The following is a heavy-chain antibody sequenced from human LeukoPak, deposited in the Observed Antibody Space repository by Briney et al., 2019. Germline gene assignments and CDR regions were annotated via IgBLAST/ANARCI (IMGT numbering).Heavy chain of an antibody. V-gene: IGHV1-69*04. CDR1: GGTFSSYA. Sequence: ASVKVSCKASGGTFSSYAISWVRQAPGQGLEWMGRIIPILGIANYAQKFQGRATITADKSTSTAYMELSSLRSEDTAVYYCARDDLGTYDAFDIWGQGTMVTVSS. D-gene: IGHD1-1*01. CDR3: ARDDLGTYDAFDI. J-gene: IGHJ3*02. CDR2: IIPILGIA.